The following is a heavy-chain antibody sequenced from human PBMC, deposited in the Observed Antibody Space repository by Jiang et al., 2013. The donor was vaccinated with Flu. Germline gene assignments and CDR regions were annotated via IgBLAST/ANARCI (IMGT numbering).Heavy chain of an antibody. Sequence: TSYDINWVRQATGQGLEWMGWMNPNSGNTGYAQKFQGRVTMTRNTSVSTAYMELSSLRSEDTAVYYCARGRAGYYGSGSYRHFDYWGQGTLVTVSS. J-gene: IGHJ4*02. CDR1: TSYD. D-gene: IGHD3-10*01. CDR3: ARGRAGYYGSGSYRHFDY. V-gene: IGHV1-8*02. CDR2: MNPNSGNT.